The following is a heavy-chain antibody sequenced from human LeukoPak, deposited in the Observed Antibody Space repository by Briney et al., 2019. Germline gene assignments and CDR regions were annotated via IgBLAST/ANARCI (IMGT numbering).Heavy chain of an antibody. V-gene: IGHV1-46*01. D-gene: IGHD3-10*01. CDR1: GYTFTGYY. CDR3: AREIDPMVRGREGAFDI. Sequence: EASVKVSCKASGYTFTGYYMHWVRQAPGQGLEWMGIINPSGGSTSYAQKFQGRVTMTRDTSTSTVYMELSSLRSEDTAVYYCAREIDPMVRGREGAFDIWGQGTMVTVSS. CDR2: INPSGGST. J-gene: IGHJ3*02.